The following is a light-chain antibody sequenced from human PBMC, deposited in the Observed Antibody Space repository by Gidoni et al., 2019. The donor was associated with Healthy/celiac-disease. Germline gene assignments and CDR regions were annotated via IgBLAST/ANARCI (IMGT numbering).Light chain of an antibody. Sequence: EIVLTQSTGTLSLSPGERATLSCRASQSVSSSYLAWYQQKPGQAPRLLIYGASSRATGIPDRFSGSGSGKDFTLTISRLEPEDFAVYYCQQYGSSRLTFGGGTKVEIK. CDR2: GAS. CDR1: QSVSSSY. CDR3: QQYGSSRLT. J-gene: IGKJ4*01. V-gene: IGKV3-20*01.